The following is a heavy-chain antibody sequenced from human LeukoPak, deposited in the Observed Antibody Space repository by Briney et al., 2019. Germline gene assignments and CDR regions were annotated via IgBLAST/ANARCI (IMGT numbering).Heavy chain of an antibody. CDR3: AIMHGYYDGSGYWVQ. CDR2: ITTSGATT. Sequence: GGSLRLSCAASGFTFSSYGMSWVRQAPGKWLEWVSFITTSGATTPYADSVKGRFTISRDNPRNTLYMQLNSLRDEDTALYYCAIMHGYYDGSGYWVQWGQGTLVTVSS. V-gene: IGHV3-23*01. D-gene: IGHD3-22*01. CDR1: GFTFSSYG. J-gene: IGHJ4*02.